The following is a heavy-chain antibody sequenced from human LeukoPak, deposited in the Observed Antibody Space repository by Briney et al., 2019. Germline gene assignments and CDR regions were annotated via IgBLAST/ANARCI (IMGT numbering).Heavy chain of an antibody. Sequence: QSGGSLRLSCAASGFTFSSYAMSWVRQAPGKGLEWVSAISGSGGSTYYADSVKGRFTISRDNSKNTLYLQMNSLRAEDTAVYYCARDPGYSYGYPVDYWGQGTLVTVSS. V-gene: IGHV3-23*01. J-gene: IGHJ4*02. CDR2: ISGSGGST. D-gene: IGHD5-18*01. CDR3: ARDPGYSYGYPVDY. CDR1: GFTFSSYA.